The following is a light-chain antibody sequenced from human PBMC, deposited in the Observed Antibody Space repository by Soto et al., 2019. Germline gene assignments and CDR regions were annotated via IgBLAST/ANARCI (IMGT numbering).Light chain of an antibody. J-gene: IGLJ1*01. Sequence: QSALTQPASVSGSPGQSITISCTGTSSDVGAYNFVSWYQHHPGRAPKLIIYEVTIRPSGVSNRFSGSKSSNTASLTISGLQAEDEADYYCSSYTTSAPYVFGIGTKLTVL. V-gene: IGLV2-14*01. CDR2: EVT. CDR3: SSYTTSAPYV. CDR1: SSDVGAYNF.